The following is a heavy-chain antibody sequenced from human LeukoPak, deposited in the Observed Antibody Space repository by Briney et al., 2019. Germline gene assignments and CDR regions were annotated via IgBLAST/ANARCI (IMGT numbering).Heavy chain of an antibody. CDR3: ARGVTYYYGSGRPYYFDY. D-gene: IGHD3-10*01. J-gene: IGHJ4*02. Sequence: SETLSLTCAVYGGSFSGYYWSWIRQPPGKGLEWIGEINHSGSTNYSPSLKSRVTISVDTSKNQFSLKLSSVTAADTAVYYCARGVTYYYGSGRPYYFDYWGQGTLVTVSS. V-gene: IGHV4-34*01. CDR2: INHSGST. CDR1: GGSFSGYY.